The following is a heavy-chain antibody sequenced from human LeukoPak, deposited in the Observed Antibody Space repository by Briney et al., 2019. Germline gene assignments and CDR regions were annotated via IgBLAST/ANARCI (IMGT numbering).Heavy chain of an antibody. CDR3: ARQSGGNAFAI. V-gene: IGHV5-51*01. J-gene: IGHJ3*02. CDR2: IYPGDSDT. CDR1: GHPFTSYW. Sequence: GGSLETCFQGSGHPFTSYWIGWVRPGPGKGVGWMGIIYPGDSDTRYMSCFQGQVTISGDKSISTAYLQWSRLKASDTAMYYCARQSGGNAFAIWGQGTMVTVSS. D-gene: IGHD1-26*01.